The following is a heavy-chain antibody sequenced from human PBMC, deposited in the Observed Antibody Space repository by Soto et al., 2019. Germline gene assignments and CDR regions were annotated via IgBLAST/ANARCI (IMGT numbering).Heavy chain of an antibody. CDR2: INPNSGGT. CDR1: GYTFTGYY. V-gene: IGHV1-2*02. CDR3: ARDERGSYAILTGYFTNY. Sequence: RASVKVSCKASGYTFTGYYMHWVRQAPGQGLEWMGWINPNSGGTNYAQKFQGRVTMTRDTSISTAYMELSRLRSDDTAVYYCARDERGSYAILTGYFTNYWGQGTLVTVSS. J-gene: IGHJ4*02. D-gene: IGHD3-9*01.